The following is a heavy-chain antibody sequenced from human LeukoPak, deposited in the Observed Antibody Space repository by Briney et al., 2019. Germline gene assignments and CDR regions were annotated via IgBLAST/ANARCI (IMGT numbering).Heavy chain of an antibody. CDR1: GYTLTELS. CDR3: ARSPSALWFGEFGTYYYYYYMDV. J-gene: IGHJ6*03. V-gene: IGHV1-8*01. D-gene: IGHD3-10*01. CDR2: MNPNSGNT. Sequence: ASVKVSCKVSGYTLTELSMHWVRQATGQGLEWMGWMNPNSGNTGYAQKFQGRVTMTRNTSISTAYMELSSLRSEDTAVYYCARSPSALWFGEFGTYYYYYYMDVWGKGTTVTISS.